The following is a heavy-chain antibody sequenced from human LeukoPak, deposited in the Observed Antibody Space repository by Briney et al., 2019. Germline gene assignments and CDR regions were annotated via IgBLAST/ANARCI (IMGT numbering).Heavy chain of an antibody. J-gene: IGHJ4*02. Sequence: SETLSLTCAVSGGSISSSNWWSWVRQPPGQGLEWIGEIYHSGSTNYNPSLKSRVTISVDKSKNQFSLKLSSVTAADTAVYYCARGRSSGYSFFDYWGQGTLVTVSS. D-gene: IGHD3-22*01. V-gene: IGHV4-4*02. CDR2: IYHSGST. CDR3: ARGRSSGYSFFDY. CDR1: GGSISSSNW.